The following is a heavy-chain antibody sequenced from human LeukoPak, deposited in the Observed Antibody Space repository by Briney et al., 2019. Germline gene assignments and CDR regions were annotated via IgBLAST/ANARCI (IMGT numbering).Heavy chain of an antibody. V-gene: IGHV3-23*01. CDR3: ARSPLYDYGDYGVVDY. J-gene: IGHJ4*02. Sequence: GGSLRLSCEASGFIFSSYGMSWVRQAPGKGLEWVSVINGNEEHTYYADSVKGRFTISRENAKNSLYLQMNSLRAGDTAVYYCARSPLYDYGDYGVVDYWGQGTLVTVSS. D-gene: IGHD4-17*01. CDR1: GFIFSSYG. CDR2: INGNEEHT.